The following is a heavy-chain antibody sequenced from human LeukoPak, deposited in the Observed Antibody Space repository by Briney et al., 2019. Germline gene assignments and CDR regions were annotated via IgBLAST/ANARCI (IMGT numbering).Heavy chain of an antibody. CDR3: ARDPTSRSSVFDM. CDR1: GSSINSYY. D-gene: IGHD3-10*01. CDR2: ISYSGST. V-gene: IGHV4-59*01. J-gene: IGHJ3*02. Sequence: SESLSLTCTVSGSSINSYYWSWVRQFPGKGLEWIGYISYSGSTNYNPSLKSRVTISVDTSKNQFSLKLSSGTAADTAVDYCARDPTSRSSVFDMWGQGTMVSVSS.